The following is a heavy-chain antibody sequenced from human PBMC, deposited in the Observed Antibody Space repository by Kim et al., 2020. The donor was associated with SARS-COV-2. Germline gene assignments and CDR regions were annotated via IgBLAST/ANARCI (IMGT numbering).Heavy chain of an antibody. Sequence: SLKSRVTISVDTSKNQFSLKLSSVTAADTAVYYCARTTMVRGVIGYYFDYWGQGTLVTVSS. V-gene: IGHV4-34*01. CDR3: ARTTMVRGVIGYYFDY. J-gene: IGHJ4*02. D-gene: IGHD3-10*01.